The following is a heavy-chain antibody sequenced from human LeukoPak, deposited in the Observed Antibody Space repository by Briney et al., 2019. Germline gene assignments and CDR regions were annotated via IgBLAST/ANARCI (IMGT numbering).Heavy chain of an antibody. CDR1: GYTFTGYY. J-gene: IGHJ3*02. CDR2: INPNSGGT. CDR3: ALVGAADQAFDI. Sequence: ASVKVSRKASGYTFTGYYMHWVRQAPGQGLEWMGRINPNSGGTNYAQKFQGRVTMTRDTSISTAYMELSRLRSDDTAVYYCALVGAADQAFDIWGQGTMVTVSS. D-gene: IGHD2-15*01. V-gene: IGHV1-2*06.